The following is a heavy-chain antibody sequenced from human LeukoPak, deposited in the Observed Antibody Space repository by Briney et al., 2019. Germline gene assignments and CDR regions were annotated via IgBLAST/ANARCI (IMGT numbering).Heavy chain of an antibody. CDR3: ARHVLAAAQEPYYYYGMDV. D-gene: IGHD6-13*01. CDR1: GYSFTSYW. J-gene: IGHJ6*02. Sequence: GESLKISCKGSGYSFTSYWIGWVRQMPGKGLEWVGIIYPGDSDTRYSPSFQGQVTISADKSISTAYLQWSSLKASDTAMYYCARHVLAAAQEPYYYYGMDVWGQGTTVTVSS. V-gene: IGHV5-51*01. CDR2: IYPGDSDT.